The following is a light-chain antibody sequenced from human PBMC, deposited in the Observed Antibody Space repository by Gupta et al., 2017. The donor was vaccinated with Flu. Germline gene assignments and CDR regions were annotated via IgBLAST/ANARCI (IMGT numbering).Light chain of an antibody. CDR2: GAS. CDR3: QQYDSFPRT. V-gene: IGKV1-12*01. J-gene: IGKJ1*01. Sequence: IQMTQSPSFMSASVGDRVTITCRASHYIENLLGWYQQKPGKPPKLLIYGASTVRGGVPSRFSGSGSGTEFTLTITSLQSEDFANYYCQQYDSFPRTFGQGTKVDIK. CDR1: HYIENL.